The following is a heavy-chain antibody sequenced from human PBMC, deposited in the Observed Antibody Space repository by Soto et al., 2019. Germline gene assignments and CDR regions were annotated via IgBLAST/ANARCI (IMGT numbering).Heavy chain of an antibody. J-gene: IGHJ6*02. CDR3: ARGEYSSSSPPNYYYGMDV. D-gene: IGHD6-6*01. CDR1: GGSISSYY. V-gene: IGHV4-59*01. Sequence: QVQLQESGPGLVKPSETLSLTCTVSGGSISSYYWSWIRQPPGKGLEWIGYIYYSGSTNYNPFLKSRVTISVDTSKNQFSLKLSSVTAADTAVYYCARGEYSSSSPPNYYYGMDVWGQGTTVTVSS. CDR2: IYYSGST.